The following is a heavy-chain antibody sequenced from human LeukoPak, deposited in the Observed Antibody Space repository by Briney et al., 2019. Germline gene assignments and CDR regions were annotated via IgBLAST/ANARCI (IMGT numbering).Heavy chain of an antibody. CDR2: ISGSGGST. J-gene: IGHJ4*02. D-gene: IGHD3-22*01. Sequence: QSGGSLRLSCAASGFTFSSYAMSWVRQAPGKGLEWVSAISGSGGSTYYEDSVKGRFTISRDNSKNTLYLQMNSLRAEDTAVYYCAKDEEGYYDSSGYYRYYFDYWGQGTLVTVSS. V-gene: IGHV3-23*01. CDR1: GFTFSSYA. CDR3: AKDEEGYYDSSGYYRYYFDY.